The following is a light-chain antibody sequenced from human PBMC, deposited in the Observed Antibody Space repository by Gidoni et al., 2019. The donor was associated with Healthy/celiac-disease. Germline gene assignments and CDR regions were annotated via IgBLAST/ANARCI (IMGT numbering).Light chain of an antibody. J-gene: IGKJ3*01. V-gene: IGKV1-39*01. Sequence: IQMTQSPSSLSASVGDRVTITCRASQSISSYLNWYQQKPGKAPKLLIYAASSWQSGVPSRFSGSGSGTDFTLTISSLQPEDVATYYCQQSYSTPLTFGPGTKVDIK. CDR2: AAS. CDR1: QSISSY. CDR3: QQSYSTPLT.